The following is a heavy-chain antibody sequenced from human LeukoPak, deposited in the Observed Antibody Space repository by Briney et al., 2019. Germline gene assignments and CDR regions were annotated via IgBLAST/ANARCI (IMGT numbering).Heavy chain of an antibody. J-gene: IGHJ3*02. CDR2: INPNSGGT. Sequence: ASVKVSCKASGYTFTSYYMHWVRQAPGQGLEWMGWINPNSGGTNYAQKFQGRVTMTRDTSISTAYMELSRLRSDDTAVYYCARTVEMATIIAFDIWGQGTMVTVSS. D-gene: IGHD5-24*01. CDR1: GYTFTSYY. V-gene: IGHV1-2*02. CDR3: ARTVEMATIIAFDI.